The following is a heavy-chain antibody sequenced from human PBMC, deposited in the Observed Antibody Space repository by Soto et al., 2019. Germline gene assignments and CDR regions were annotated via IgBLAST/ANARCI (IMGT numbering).Heavy chain of an antibody. CDR2: IIPIFGTA. J-gene: IGHJ6*02. D-gene: IGHD3-10*01. CDR3: ARRDYYGSGSLGRGMDV. CDR1: GGTFSSYA. V-gene: IGHV1-69*13. Sequence: SVKVSCKASGGTFSSYAISWVRQAPGQGLEWMGGIIPIFGTANYAQKFQGRVTITADESTSTAYMELSSLRSEDTAVYYCARRDYYGSGSLGRGMDVWGQGTTVTVSS.